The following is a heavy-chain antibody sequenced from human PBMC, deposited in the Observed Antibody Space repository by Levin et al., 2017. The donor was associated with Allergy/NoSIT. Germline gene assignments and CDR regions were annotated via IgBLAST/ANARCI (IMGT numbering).Heavy chain of an antibody. J-gene: IGHJ4*02. CDR3: ARRICVGRTSCYNPFSPPLTFDF. V-gene: IGHV4-4*02. CDR1: GGSISGSFW. D-gene: IGHD2-2*02. CDR2: IFPSGIP. Sequence: SETLSLTCAVSGGSISGSFWWNWVRQPPGKGLEWIGEIFPSGIPNYNPSLKSRLTISVDKSKNNFSLRLTSVTAADTAVYYCARRICVGRTSCYNPFSPPLTFDFWGQGALVTVSS.